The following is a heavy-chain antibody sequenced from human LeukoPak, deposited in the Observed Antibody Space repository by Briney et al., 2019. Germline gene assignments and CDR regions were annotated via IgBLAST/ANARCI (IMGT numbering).Heavy chain of an antibody. V-gene: IGHV3-66*01. CDR2: IYSGGST. Sequence: GGSLTLSCAASGFTVSSYYMSWVRQAPGKGLEWVSVIYSGGSTNYDDSLKGRVTISRNNSKNQLSLQLNNLRDEDTAVYYCARVVVAACDAFDIWGQGTMVTVSS. D-gene: IGHD2-15*01. CDR1: GFTVSSYY. CDR3: ARVVVAACDAFDI. J-gene: IGHJ3*02.